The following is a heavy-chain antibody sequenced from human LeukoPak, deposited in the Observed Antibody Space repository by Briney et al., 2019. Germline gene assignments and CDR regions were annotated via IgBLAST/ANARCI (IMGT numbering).Heavy chain of an antibody. V-gene: IGHV4-39*01. CDR3: ARRNMWGWFDP. CDR1: GDSIHSSTHY. D-gene: IGHD1-26*01. J-gene: IGHJ5*02. CDR2: MFYSGHT. Sequence: SDPLSLTCIVSGDSIHSSTHYWGWIRRPPGRGLEWIGSMFYSGHTYFNPSLNSRVTMSIDTSKNQLSLNLSSVTAADTAVYYCARRNMWGWFDPWGQGTLGIVSS.